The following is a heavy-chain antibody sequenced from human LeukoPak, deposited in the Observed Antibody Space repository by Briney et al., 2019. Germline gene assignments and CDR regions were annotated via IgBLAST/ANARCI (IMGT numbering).Heavy chain of an antibody. V-gene: IGHV3-30*02. D-gene: IGHD2-2*01. CDR2: IQFDGSNE. CDR3: AKDQQLQPFHY. J-gene: IGHJ4*02. CDR1: GFTFSSRA. Sequence: GGSLRLSCAASGFTFSSRAMHWVRQAPGKGLEWVAFIQFDGSNEYYADSVKGRFTISRDNSKNTLYLQMNSLRAEDTSVYYCAKDQQLQPFHYWGQGTLVTVSS.